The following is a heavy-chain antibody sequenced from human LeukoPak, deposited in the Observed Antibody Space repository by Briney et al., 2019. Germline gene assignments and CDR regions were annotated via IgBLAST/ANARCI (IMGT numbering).Heavy chain of an antibody. Sequence: ASVKVSCTVSGSSLSELSLYWVRQAPGKGLEWMGGFDVLDSETIYAQKFQGRVTMTEDTSTDTAYMELSSLRSEDTAVYYCATSYGSGSYTSNYYYYMDVWGKGTTVTVSS. CDR3: ATSYGSGSYTSNYYYYMDV. V-gene: IGHV1-24*01. CDR2: FDVLDSET. J-gene: IGHJ6*03. D-gene: IGHD3-10*01. CDR1: GSSLSELS.